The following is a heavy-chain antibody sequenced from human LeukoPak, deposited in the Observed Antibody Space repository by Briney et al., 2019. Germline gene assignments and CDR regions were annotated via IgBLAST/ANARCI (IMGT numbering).Heavy chain of an antibody. CDR2: INPNTGGT. D-gene: IGHD1-14*01. CDR1: GYTFIAYY. CDR3: AREGRPGAYNWFDP. V-gene: IGHV1-2*06. J-gene: IGHJ5*02. Sequence: ASVKVSCKASGYTFIAYYMHWVRQAPGQGPEWMGRINPNTGGTVYAQMFQGRVTMTRDTSISTAYMELSRLRSDDTAVYYCAREGRPGAYNWFDPWGQGTLVTVSS.